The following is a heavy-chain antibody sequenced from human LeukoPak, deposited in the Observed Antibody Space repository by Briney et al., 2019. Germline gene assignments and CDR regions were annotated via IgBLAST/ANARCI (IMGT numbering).Heavy chain of an antibody. CDR1: GFTFDDYA. V-gene: IGHV3-9*01. CDR2: ISWNSGSI. D-gene: IGHD5-18*01. J-gene: IGHJ4*02. CDR3: ARHRGYSYGYRDY. Sequence: GGSLRLSCAASGFTFDDYAMHWVRQAPGKGLEWVSGISWNSGSIGYADSVKGRFTISRDNAKNSLYLQMNSLRAEDTALYYCARHRGYSYGYRDYWGQGTLVTVSS.